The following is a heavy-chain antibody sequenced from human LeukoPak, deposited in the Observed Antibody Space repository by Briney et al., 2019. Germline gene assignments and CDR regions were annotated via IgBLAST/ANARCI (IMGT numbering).Heavy chain of an antibody. Sequence: ASVKVSCKASGYTFSDNYMHWVRQATGQGLEWMGWMNPNSGNTGYAQKFQGRVTMTRNTSISTAYMELSSLRSEDTAVYYCARVSSSSYLGFDYWGQGTLVTVSS. J-gene: IGHJ4*02. CDR2: MNPNSGNT. V-gene: IGHV1-8*02. CDR1: GYTFSDNY. D-gene: IGHD6-13*01. CDR3: ARVSSSSYLGFDY.